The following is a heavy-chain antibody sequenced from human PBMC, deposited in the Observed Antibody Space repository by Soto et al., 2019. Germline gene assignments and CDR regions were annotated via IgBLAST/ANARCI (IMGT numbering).Heavy chain of an antibody. J-gene: IGHJ5*02. CDR2: IIPILGIA. Sequence: QVQLVQSGAEVKKPGSSVKVSCKASGGTFSSYTISWVRQAPGQGLEWMGRIIPILGIANYAQKFQGRVTITADKSTSTAYMELSSLRSEDTAVYYCARDESSIWYGNWFDPWGQGTLVTVSS. D-gene: IGHD6-13*01. V-gene: IGHV1-69*08. CDR1: GGTFSSYT. CDR3: ARDESSIWYGNWFDP.